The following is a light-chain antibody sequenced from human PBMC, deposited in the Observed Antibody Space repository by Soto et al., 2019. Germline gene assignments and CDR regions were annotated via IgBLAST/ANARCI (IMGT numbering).Light chain of an antibody. CDR1: ISNIGSNT. CDR3: SAWDNILNAWV. CDR2: SNI. J-gene: IGLJ3*02. V-gene: IGLV1-44*01. Sequence: QSVLTQPPSASGTPGQSVTISCSGGISNIGSNTVNWYQQLPGTAPRLLIYSNIYRPSGIPDRISGSYSGTSASLAISGLQSEDEAEDYCSAWDNILNAWVFGGGTKLTVL.